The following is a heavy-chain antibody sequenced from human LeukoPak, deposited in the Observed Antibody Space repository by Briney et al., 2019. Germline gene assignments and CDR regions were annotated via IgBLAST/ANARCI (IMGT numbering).Heavy chain of an antibody. Sequence: SETLSLTCGVSGGSITSDTYYWSWIRQPPGKGLEWIGYILHGGSSYYNPSLNSRVTISIDTSKNQFSLKLNSVTAADTAVYYCAKTRNFWSAYFDYWGQGTLVTVSS. CDR3: AKTRNFWSAYFDY. V-gene: IGHV4-30-2*01. CDR2: ILHGGSS. J-gene: IGHJ4*02. CDR1: GGSITSDTYY. D-gene: IGHD3-3*01.